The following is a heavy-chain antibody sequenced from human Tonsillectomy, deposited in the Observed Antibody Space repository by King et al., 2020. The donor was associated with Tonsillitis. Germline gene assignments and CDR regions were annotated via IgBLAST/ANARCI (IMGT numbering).Heavy chain of an antibody. CDR1: GGSISNYY. Sequence: VQLQESGPGLVKVSETLSLTCTVSGGSISNYYWSWIRQPPGKGLEWIGYIYYSGSTNYIPYLKSRVTISVDTSKNQFSLKLSSVTAADTAVYYCARLGRYESGVVVATPGGYGMDVWGQGTTVTVSS. CDR3: ARLGRYESGVVVATPGGYGMDV. CDR2: IYYSGST. J-gene: IGHJ6*02. D-gene: IGHD2-15*01. V-gene: IGHV4-59*08.